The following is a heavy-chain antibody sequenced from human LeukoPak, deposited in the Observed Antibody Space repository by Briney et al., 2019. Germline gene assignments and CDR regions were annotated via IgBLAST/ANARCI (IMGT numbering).Heavy chain of an antibody. CDR3: ARQDDRQWLAYYFDY. CDR1: GFTVSSNY. CDR2: IYSGGST. J-gene: IGHJ4*02. V-gene: IGHV3-66*04. Sequence: PGGSLRLSCAASGFTVSSNYMSWVRQAPGKGLEWVSVIYSGGSTYYADSVKGRFTISRDNSKNTLYLQMNSLRAEDTAVYYCARQDDRQWLAYYFDYWGQGTLVTVSS. D-gene: IGHD6-19*01.